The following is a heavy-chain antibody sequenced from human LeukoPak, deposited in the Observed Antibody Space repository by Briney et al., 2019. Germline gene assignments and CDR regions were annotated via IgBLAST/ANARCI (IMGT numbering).Heavy chain of an antibody. J-gene: IGHJ4*02. V-gene: IGHV3-21*01. CDR2: ISSSSKYI. CDR1: EFTFSSYN. Sequence: SGGSLRLSCAASEFTFSSYNMNWVRQAPGKGLEWVSSISSSSKYIYYADSVKGRFTISRDNAKNSLYLQMNSLRAEDTAVYYCARGLAFHPTSEQWLVQGLGYWGQGTLVTVSS. CDR3: ARGLAFHPTSEQWLVQGLGY. D-gene: IGHD6-19*01.